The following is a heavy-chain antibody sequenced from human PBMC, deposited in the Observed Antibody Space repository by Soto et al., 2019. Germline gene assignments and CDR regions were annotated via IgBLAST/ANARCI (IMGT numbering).Heavy chain of an antibody. CDR1: GGSISSSSHY. Sequence: SETLSLTCTVSGGSISSSSHYWGWIRQPPGKGLEWIGSIYYSGSTFYNPSLKSRVTISVDTSKTQFSLKLTSVTAADTAVYFCARDGIERGSGSFATHWGQGTQVTVSS. CDR3: ARDGIERGSGSFATH. V-gene: IGHV4-39*02. D-gene: IGHD3-10*01. CDR2: IYYSGST. J-gene: IGHJ4*02.